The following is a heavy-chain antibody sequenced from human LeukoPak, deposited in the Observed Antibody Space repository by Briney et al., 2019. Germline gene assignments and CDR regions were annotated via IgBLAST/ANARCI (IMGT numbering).Heavy chain of an antibody. CDR1: GGSISSYY. V-gene: IGHV4-59*08. CDR3: ARLGGTTLRPYNWFDP. D-gene: IGHD2-15*01. J-gene: IGHJ5*02. CDR2: IYYSGST. Sequence: SETLSLTCTVSGGSISSYYWSWIRQPPGKGLEWIGYIYYSGSTNYNPSLKSRVIISVDTSKNQFSLKLSSVTAADTAVYYCARLGGTTLRPYNWFDPWGQGTLVTVSS.